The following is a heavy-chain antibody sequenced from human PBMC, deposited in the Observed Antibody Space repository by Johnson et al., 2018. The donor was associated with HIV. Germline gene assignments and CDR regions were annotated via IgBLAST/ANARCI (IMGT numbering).Heavy chain of an antibody. CDR3: AKPEGAQFLGSYGAFDI. V-gene: IGHV3-30*02. CDR2: IRYDGSNK. J-gene: IGHJ3*02. D-gene: IGHD5-18*01. CDR1: GFTFSSYG. Sequence: QVQLVESGGGVVQPGGSLRLSCAASGFTFSSYGMHWVRQAPGKGLEWVAFIRYDGSNKYYADSVKGRFTISRDNSKNTLYLQMNSRRAEDTAVYYCAKPEGAQFLGSYGAFDIWGQGTMVTVSS.